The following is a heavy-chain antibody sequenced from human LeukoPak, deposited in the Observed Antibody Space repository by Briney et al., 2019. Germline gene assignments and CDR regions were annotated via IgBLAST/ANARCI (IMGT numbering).Heavy chain of an antibody. CDR2: INPSGGST. D-gene: IGHD6-19*01. V-gene: IGHV1-46*01. Sequence: ASVKVSCKASGYTFTSYYMHWVRQAPGQGLEWMGIINPSGGSTSCAQKFQGRVTMTRDTSTSTVYMELSSLRSEDTAVYYCARVKSGSSGWYSEFDPWGQGTLVTVSS. J-gene: IGHJ5*02. CDR3: ARVKSGSSGWYSEFDP. CDR1: GYTFTSYY.